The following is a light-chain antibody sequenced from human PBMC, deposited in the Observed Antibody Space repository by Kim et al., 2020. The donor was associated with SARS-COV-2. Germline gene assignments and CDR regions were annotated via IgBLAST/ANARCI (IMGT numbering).Light chain of an antibody. CDR3: MQGTHWPRT. V-gene: IGKV2-30*02. J-gene: IGKJ1*01. CDR1: QSLVHSDGNTY. CDR2: KVS. Sequence: DVVMTQSPLSLPVALGQPASISCRSSQSLVHSDGNTYLNWFQQRPGQSPRRLIYKVSNRDSGVPDRFSGSGSGTDLTLKISRVEAEDVGLYYCMQGTHWPRTFGQGTKVDIK.